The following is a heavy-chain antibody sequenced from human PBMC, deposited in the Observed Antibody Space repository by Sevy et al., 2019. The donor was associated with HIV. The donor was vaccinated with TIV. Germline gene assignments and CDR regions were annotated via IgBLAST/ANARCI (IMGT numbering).Heavy chain of an antibody. Sequence: SETLSLTCTVSGGSFSTYSWNWIRQSPGKGLEWIGYIYDSGHTNYNPSLKSRVTISVDTSKNQFSLKPNSVTAADTAVYYCAREKGTVTILSAFDIWGQGTRVTVS. V-gene: IGHV4-59*01. CDR1: GGSFSTYS. D-gene: IGHD4-17*01. CDR3: AREKGTVTILSAFDI. J-gene: IGHJ3*02. CDR2: IYDSGHT.